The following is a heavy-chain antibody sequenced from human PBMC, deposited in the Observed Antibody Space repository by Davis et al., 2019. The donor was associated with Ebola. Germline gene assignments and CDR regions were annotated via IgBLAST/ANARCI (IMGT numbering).Heavy chain of an antibody. Sequence: PSETLSLTCAVYGGSFSGYYWSWIRQPPGKGLEWIGYIYDSGSTNHNPSLKSRVTISVDTSRNQFSLKLSSVSAADTAVYYCARGRFMDVWGQGTTVTVSS. V-gene: IGHV4-59*01. CDR1: GGSFSGYY. CDR2: IYDSGST. CDR3: ARGRFMDV. J-gene: IGHJ6*02. D-gene: IGHD3-3*01.